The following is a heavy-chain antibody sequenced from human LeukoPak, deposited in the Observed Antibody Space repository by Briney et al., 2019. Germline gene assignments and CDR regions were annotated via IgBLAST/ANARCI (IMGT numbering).Heavy chain of an antibody. D-gene: IGHD2-21*02. V-gene: IGHV4-59*08. CDR2: IYYSGTT. CDR1: GGSINNYY. J-gene: IGHJ4*02. CDR3: ARHNARLRTWIEEVDF. Sequence: PSETLSLTCSVSGGSINNYYWSWIRQPPGKGLEWIGYIYYSGTTNYNPSRKSRVTISVDTSKNQFSLMLSSVTAADTAVYYCARHNARLRTWIEEVDFWGQGALVTVSS.